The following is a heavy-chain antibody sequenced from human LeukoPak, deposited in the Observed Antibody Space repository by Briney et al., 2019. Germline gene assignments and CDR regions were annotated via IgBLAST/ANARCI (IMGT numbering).Heavy chain of an antibody. V-gene: IGHV3-9*01. D-gene: IGHD3-22*01. J-gene: IGHJ4*02. CDR3: ARIGSSDSFDY. Sequence: PGRSLRLSCAASGFTFDDYAMHWVRQAPGKGLEWVSGIGWNSGSIGYADSVKGRFTISRDNAKNSLYLQMNSLRAEDTAVYYCARIGSSDSFDYWGQGTLVTVSS. CDR1: GFTFDDYA. CDR2: IGWNSGSI.